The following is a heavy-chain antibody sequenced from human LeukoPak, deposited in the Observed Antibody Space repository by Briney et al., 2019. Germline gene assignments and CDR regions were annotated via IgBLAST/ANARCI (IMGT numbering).Heavy chain of an antibody. Sequence: GGSLRLSCAASGFTFSSYAMSWVRQAPGKGLEWVSAISGSGGSTYYADSVKGRFTISRDNSKNTLYLQMNSLRADDTAVYYWAVVVAYNWFDPWGQGTLVTVSS. J-gene: IGHJ5*02. CDR1: GFTFSSYA. V-gene: IGHV3-23*01. CDR2: ISGSGGST. CDR3: AVVVAYNWFDP.